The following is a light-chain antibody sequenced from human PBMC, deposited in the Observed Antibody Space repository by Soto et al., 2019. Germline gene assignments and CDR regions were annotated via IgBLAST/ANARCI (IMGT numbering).Light chain of an antibody. CDR3: QQYNSYSRT. CDR1: QSISSW. V-gene: IGKV1-5*01. Sequence: DIQMTQSPSTLSASLGDRVTITCRASQSISSWLARYQQKPGKAPKLLIYDASSLESGVPSRFSGSGSGTEFTLTISSLQPDDFATYYCQQYNSYSRTFGQGTKVDIK. CDR2: DAS. J-gene: IGKJ1*01.